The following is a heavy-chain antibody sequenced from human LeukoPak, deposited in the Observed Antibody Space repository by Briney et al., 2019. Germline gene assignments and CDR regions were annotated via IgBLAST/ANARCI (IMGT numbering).Heavy chain of an antibody. Sequence: SETLSLTCAVSGGSISSNSYYWGWIRQPPGKGLEWIGSIYYSGSTYYNPSLKSRVTISVDTSKNQFSLKLSSVTAADTAVYYCAREGRYYDSSGYYCNWFDPWGQGTLVTVSS. CDR3: AREGRYYDSSGYYCNWFDP. D-gene: IGHD3-22*01. CDR1: GGSISSNSYY. V-gene: IGHV4-39*07. J-gene: IGHJ5*02. CDR2: IYYSGST.